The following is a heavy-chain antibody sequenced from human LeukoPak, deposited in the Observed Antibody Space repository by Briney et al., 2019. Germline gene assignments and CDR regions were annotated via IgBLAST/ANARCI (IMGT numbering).Heavy chain of an antibody. J-gene: IGHJ6*03. CDR3: ARDSGSSGWYNYYYYYYMDV. CDR2: IYYSGST. V-gene: IGHV4-59*01. CDR1: GGSISGYY. Sequence: SETLSLTCTVSGGSISGYYWSWIRQPPGKGLEWIGYIYYSGSTNYNPSLKSRVTISVDTSKNQFSLKLSSVTAADTAVYYCARDSGSSGWYNYYYYYYMDVWGKGTTVTVSS. D-gene: IGHD6-19*01.